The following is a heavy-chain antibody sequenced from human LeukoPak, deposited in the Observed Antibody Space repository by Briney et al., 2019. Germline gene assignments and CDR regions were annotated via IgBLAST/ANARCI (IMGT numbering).Heavy chain of an antibody. J-gene: IGHJ6*02. Sequence: GGSLRLFCAASGFTFSKYWMHWVRQAPGRGLVWVSRIKTDGSYTSYAGSVKARLTISRDNAKSTLYLQMNGLRGEDTAVYYCASEEGGLDVWGQGTTVTVSS. CDR1: GFTFSKYW. CDR2: IKTDGSYT. V-gene: IGHV3-74*01. CDR3: ASEEGGLDV.